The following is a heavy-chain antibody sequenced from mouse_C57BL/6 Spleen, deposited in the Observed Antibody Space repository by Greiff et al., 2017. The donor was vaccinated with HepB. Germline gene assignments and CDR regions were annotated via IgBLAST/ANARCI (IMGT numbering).Heavy chain of an antibody. CDR1: GYTFTSYW. V-gene: IGHV1-53*01. J-gene: IGHJ4*01. CDR3: ARILAYYSNYYAMDY. Sequence: VQLQQSGTELVKPGASVKLSCKASGYTFTSYWMHWVKQRPGQGLEWIGNINPSNGGTNYNEKFKSKATLTVDKSSSTAYMQLSSLTSEDSAVYYCARILAYYSNYYAMDYWGEGTSVTVSS. CDR2: INPSNGGT. D-gene: IGHD2-5*01.